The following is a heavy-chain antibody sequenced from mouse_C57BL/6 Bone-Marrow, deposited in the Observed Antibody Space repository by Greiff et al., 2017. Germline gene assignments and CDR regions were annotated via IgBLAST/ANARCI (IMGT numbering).Heavy chain of an antibody. CDR1: GYTFTSYG. CDR3: AEGYTAWFAY. J-gene: IGHJ3*01. CDR2: IYPRSGNT. V-gene: IGHV1-81*01. D-gene: IGHD2-14*01. Sequence: VKLKQSGAELARPGASVKLSCKASGYTFTSYGISWVKQRTGQGLEWIGEIYPRSGNTYYNEKFKGKATLTADKSSSTAYMELRSLTSEDSAVYFCAEGYTAWFAYWGQGTLVTVSA.